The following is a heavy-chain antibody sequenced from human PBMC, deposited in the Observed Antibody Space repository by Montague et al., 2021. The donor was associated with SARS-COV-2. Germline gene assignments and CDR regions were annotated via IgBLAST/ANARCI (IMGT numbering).Heavy chain of an antibody. J-gene: IGHJ4*02. Sequence: SLRLSCATSGFTFSSYGMHWVRQAPGKGLEWVAVISYDGSNKYYADSVKGRFTISRDNSKNTLYLQMNSLRAEDTAVYYCAKTSVRERYYYDSSGYLYYFDDWGQGTLVTVSS. V-gene: IGHV3-30*18. D-gene: IGHD3-22*01. CDR2: ISYDGSNK. CDR3: AKTSVRERYYYDSSGYLYYFDD. CDR1: GFTFSSYG.